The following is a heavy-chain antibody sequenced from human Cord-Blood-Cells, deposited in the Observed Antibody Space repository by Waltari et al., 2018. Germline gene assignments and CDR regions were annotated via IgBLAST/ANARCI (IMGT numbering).Heavy chain of an antibody. CDR3: AKHKGDYDAFDI. CDR1: GFTFSSYG. J-gene: IGHJ3*02. CDR2: ISYDGSNK. Sequence: QVQLVESGGGVVQPGRSLRLSCAASGFTFSSYGMHWVRQAPGKGLAWVAVISYDGSNKYYADSVKGRFTISRDNSKNTLYLQMNSLRAEDTAVYYCAKHKGDYDAFDIWGQGTMVTVSS. V-gene: IGHV3-30*18. D-gene: IGHD4-17*01.